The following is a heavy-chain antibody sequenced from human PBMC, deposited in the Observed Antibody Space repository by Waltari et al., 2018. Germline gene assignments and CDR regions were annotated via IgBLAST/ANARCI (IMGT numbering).Heavy chain of an antibody. CDR3: APPRQWTFDS. CDR2: IWHDGTNK. J-gene: IGHJ4*02. V-gene: IGHV3-33*08. D-gene: IGHD6-19*01. CDR1: GCRFSEFV. Sequence: VYLVESGGGLAQPGGSLRLSCAASGCRFSEFVMNWVRQAPGKGLESVAVIWHDGTNKYYADSVKGRFTVSRDNSKNTMYLQMNSLRVEDTAVYYCAPPRQWTFDSWGQGALVTVSS.